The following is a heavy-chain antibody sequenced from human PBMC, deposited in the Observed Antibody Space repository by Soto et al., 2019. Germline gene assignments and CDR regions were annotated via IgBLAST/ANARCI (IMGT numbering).Heavy chain of an antibody. CDR3: ARSVYDFWSGYYTYYYYGMDV. CDR2: IYYSGST. Sequence: SETLSLTCTVSGGSISSGGYYWSWIRQHPGKGLEWIGYIYYSGSTYYNPSLKSRVTISVDTSKNQFSLKLSSVTAADTAVYYCARSVYDFWSGYYTYYYYGMDVWGQGTTVTVSS. J-gene: IGHJ6*02. CDR1: GGSISSGGYY. V-gene: IGHV4-31*03. D-gene: IGHD3-3*01.